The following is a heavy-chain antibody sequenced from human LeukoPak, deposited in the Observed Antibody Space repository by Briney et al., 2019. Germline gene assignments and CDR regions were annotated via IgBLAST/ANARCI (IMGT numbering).Heavy chain of an antibody. CDR3: ARQTTVATDC. CDR2: ISYDGSNK. J-gene: IGHJ4*02. CDR1: GFTFSSYG. V-gene: IGHV3-30*03. D-gene: IGHD4-23*01. Sequence: PGGSLRLSCAASGFTFSSYGMHWVRQAPGKGLEWVAVISYDGSNKYYADSVKGRFTISRDNSNNTLYLQMNSLRVEDTAVYYCARQTTVATDCWGQGTLVAVSS.